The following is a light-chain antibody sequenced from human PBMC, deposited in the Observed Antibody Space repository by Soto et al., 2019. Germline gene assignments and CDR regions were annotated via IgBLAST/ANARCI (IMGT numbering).Light chain of an antibody. CDR1: QGVITW. V-gene: IGKV1D-12*01. CDR3: QQSHKFPLT. Sequence: DVQMTQSPSSVSASVGDRVTITCRASQGVITWLAWYQQKPGKAPKLLIYAASTLQSGIPSRFSGSGSRTDFTLTINNLQPEDFATYYCQQSHKFPLTFGGGTKVEIK. J-gene: IGKJ4*01. CDR2: AAS.